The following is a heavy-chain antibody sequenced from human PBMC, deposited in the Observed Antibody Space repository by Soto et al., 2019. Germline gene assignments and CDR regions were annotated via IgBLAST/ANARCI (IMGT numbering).Heavy chain of an antibody. CDR1: GYTFTSYT. V-gene: IGHV1-3*01. J-gene: IGHJ4*02. CDR3: VSETSSVPAY. Sequence: ASVKVSCKTSGYTFTSYTMHWVRQAPGQRLEWMGWINAGNGQTTYSQRFQDRLTLTRDTSARTVYMELSSLTSDDAGIYYCVSETSSVPAYWGQGTPVTVSS. D-gene: IGHD3-22*01. CDR2: INAGNGQT.